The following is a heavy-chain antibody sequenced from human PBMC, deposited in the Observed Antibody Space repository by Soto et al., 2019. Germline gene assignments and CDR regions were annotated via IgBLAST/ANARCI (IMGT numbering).Heavy chain of an antibody. CDR3: AREEAGAFDI. V-gene: IGHV4-31*03. Sequence: QVQLQESGPGLVKPSQTLSLTCTVSGVSMSSGGYYWTWIRQHPGKGLEWVWYTYYSGSTYYNPSLKSRLTISVDTSKNQFSLRLSSVTAADTAVYYCAREEAGAFDIWGQGTMVTVSS. J-gene: IGHJ3*02. D-gene: IGHD3-10*01. CDR2: TYYSGST. CDR1: GVSMSSGGYY.